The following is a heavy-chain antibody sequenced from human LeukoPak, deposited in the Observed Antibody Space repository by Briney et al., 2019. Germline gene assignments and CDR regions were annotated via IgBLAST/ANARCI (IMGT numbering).Heavy chain of an antibody. CDR3: AREYSSSSGRSFDY. CDR1: GFTFSSYG. V-gene: IGHV3-30*03. J-gene: IGHJ4*02. D-gene: IGHD6-6*01. Sequence: GGSLRPSCAASGFTFSSYGMHWVRQAPGKGLEWVAVISYDGSNKYYADSVKGRFTISRDNSKNTLYLQMNSLRAEDTAVYYCAREYSSSSGRSFDYWGQGTLVTVSS. CDR2: ISYDGSNK.